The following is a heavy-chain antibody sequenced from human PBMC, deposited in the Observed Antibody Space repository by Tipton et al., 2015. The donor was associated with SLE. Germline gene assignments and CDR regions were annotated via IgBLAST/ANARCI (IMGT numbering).Heavy chain of an antibody. CDR3: ATGHFDY. CDR1: LYSIGSGFY. Sequence: TLSLTCTVSLYSIGSGFYWDWVRRPPGKGLEWIATMHHNGSTYYNPSLRSRVTISMDTSRNQFSLRLKSVTAADTAVHYCATGHFDYWGQGSLVTVSS. D-gene: IGHD1-14*01. CDR2: MHHNGST. J-gene: IGHJ4*02. V-gene: IGHV4-38-2*02.